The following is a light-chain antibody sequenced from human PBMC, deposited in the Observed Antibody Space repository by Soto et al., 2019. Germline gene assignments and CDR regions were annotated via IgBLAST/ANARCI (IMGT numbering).Light chain of an antibody. CDR2: EVR. J-gene: IGLJ2*01. CDR1: RRDVGGYNY. V-gene: IGLV2-14*01. Sequence: QSALTQPASVSGSPGQSITISCTGTRRDVGGYNYVSWYQQPPGKAPKLLIYEVRNRPSGISYRFSGSKSGTTASLTISSLLPEDEADYYCSTYTSRSTLVFGGGTKLTVL. CDR3: STYTSRSTLV.